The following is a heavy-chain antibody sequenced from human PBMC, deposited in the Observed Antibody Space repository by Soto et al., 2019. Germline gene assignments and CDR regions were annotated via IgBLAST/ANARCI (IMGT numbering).Heavy chain of an antibody. D-gene: IGHD3-22*01. CDR1: SGSISSGGYS. V-gene: IGHV4-31*03. CDR2: IYNSGSA. CDR3: AREAYDTTGYYSGLQY. Sequence: TLSLTCTVSSGSISSGGYSWTWIRQHPGKGLEWIGYIYNSGSAYYNPSLRSRLTLSIDTSKNQFSLRLSSVTAADTAVYYCAREAYDTTGYYSGLQYWGQGTPVTVYS. J-gene: IGHJ4*02.